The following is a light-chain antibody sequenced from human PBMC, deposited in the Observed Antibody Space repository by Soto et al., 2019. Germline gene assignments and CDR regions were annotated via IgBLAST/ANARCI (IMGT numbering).Light chain of an antibody. CDR1: QRISNS. CDR3: QQYSNWSPFT. CDR2: GAS. J-gene: IGKJ3*01. V-gene: IGKV3-15*01. Sequence: VMTQSPATLSVSPGERATLSCRASQRISNSLAWYQQRPGQAPRLLIYGASTRATGIPARFSGSGSGTDFTLTISGLQSEDFAVYYCQQYSNWSPFTFGPGTKVDIK.